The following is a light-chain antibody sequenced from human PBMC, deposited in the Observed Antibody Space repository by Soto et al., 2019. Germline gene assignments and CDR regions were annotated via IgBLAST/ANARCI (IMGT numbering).Light chain of an antibody. CDR1: QSVSTN. J-gene: IGKJ3*01. CDR2: STS. V-gene: IGKV3-15*01. Sequence: EIVMTQSPATLSVSPGERAALSCRASQSVSTNLAWYQQKPGQAPRLRIYSTSIRATGIPARFSGSGSGTEFPLTISSLQPEDSALYNCQQYAHWHLFTFGPGTKVDIK. CDR3: QQYAHWHLFT.